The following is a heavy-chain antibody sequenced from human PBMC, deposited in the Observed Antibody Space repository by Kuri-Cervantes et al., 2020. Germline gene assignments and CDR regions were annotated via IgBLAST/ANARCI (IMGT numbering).Heavy chain of an antibody. V-gene: IGHV4-34*01. CDR1: GGSFSGYY. J-gene: IGHJ5*02. CDR3: ANLVVPAAIIGNNWFDP. CDR2: INHSGST. Sequence: SETLSLTCAVYGGSFSGYYWSWIRQPPGKGLEWIGEINHSGSTNYNPSLKSRVTISVDTSKNQFSLKLSSVTAADTAVYYCANLVVPAAIIGNNWFDPWGQGTLVTVSS. D-gene: IGHD2-2*02.